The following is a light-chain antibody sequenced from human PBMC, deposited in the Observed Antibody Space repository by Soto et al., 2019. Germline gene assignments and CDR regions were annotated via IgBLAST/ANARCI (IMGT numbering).Light chain of an antibody. J-gene: IGLJ7*01. V-gene: IGLV1-51*01. Sequence: QSVLTQPPSVSAAPGQKVTISCSGSSFNIGNSYVSWYQQLPGTAPKLLIYDNNKRPSGIPDRFSGSKSGTSATLGITGLQTGDEADYYCGTWDSSLSPAVFGGGTQLTVL. CDR3: GTWDSSLSPAV. CDR2: DNN. CDR1: SFNIGNSY.